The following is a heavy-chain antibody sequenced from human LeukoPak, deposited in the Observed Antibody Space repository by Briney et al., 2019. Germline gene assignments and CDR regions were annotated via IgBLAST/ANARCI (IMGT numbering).Heavy chain of an antibody. CDR2: ISGSGGST. J-gene: IGHJ4*02. D-gene: IGHD3-22*01. Sequence: GGSLRLSCAVSGITLSNYGMSWVRQAPGKGLEWVAGISGSGGSTNYAGSVKGRFTISRDNRKNTLYLQMNSLRVEDTAVYFCAKRGVVIRVILVGFYKEAYYFDSWGQGALVTVSS. V-gene: IGHV3-23*01. CDR3: AKRGVVIRVILVGFYKEAYYFDS. CDR1: GITLSNYG.